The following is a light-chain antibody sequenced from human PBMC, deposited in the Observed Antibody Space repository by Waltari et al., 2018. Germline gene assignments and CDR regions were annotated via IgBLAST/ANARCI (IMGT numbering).Light chain of an antibody. J-gene: IGKJ1*01. CDR3: QKSSSTPPWT. Sequence: DIQMTQSPSSLSASVGDGVTITCRASQSISIYLNWYQQKPGKAPKLLIYAASTLHSGVPSRFSGSGSGTEFTLTISSLQPEDFATYYCQKSSSTPPWTFGQWTKVEIK. V-gene: IGKV1-39*01. CDR1: QSISIY. CDR2: AAS.